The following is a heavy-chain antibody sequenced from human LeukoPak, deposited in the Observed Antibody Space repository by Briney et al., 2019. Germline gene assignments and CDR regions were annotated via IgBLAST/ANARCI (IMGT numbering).Heavy chain of an antibody. CDR2: ISYDGYDK. D-gene: IGHD6-13*01. J-gene: IGHJ4*02. Sequence: GGSLRLSCAGSGFTFNDYAMYWVRQTPGKGLEWVTLISYDGYDKSYADSVRGRFTISRDNSKNTLYLQMDSLRSEDTAVYYCARDFFPIVDSSWYETSYWGQGTLVTVSS. CDR1: GFTFNDYA. CDR3: ARDFFPIVDSSWYETSY. V-gene: IGHV3-30-3*01.